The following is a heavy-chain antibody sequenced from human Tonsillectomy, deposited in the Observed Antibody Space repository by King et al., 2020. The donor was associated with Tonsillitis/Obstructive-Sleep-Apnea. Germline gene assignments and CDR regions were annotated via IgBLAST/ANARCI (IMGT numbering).Heavy chain of an antibody. D-gene: IGHD1-26*01. CDR3: AREGGSYLDY. CDR2: IYYSGST. J-gene: IGHJ4*02. CDR1: GDSSSRYY. Sequence: VQLQESGPGLVKPSETLSLTCTVSGDSSSRYYWSWLRQPPGKGLEWVGYIYYSGSTSYNPSLMRRVTISLDTSKIQFSLKLSSVTAADTAVYYCAREGGSYLDYWGQGTLVTVSS. V-gene: IGHV4-59*01.